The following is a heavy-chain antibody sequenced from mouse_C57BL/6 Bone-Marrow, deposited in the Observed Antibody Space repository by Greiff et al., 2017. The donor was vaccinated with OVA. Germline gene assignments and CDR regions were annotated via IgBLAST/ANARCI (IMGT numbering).Heavy chain of an antibody. CDR2: IYPRSGNT. CDR1: GYTFTSYG. J-gene: IGHJ3*01. CDR3: ASDYGNYLAWFAY. V-gene: IGHV1-81*01. D-gene: IGHD2-1*01. Sequence: VQLVESGAELARPGASVKLSCKASGYTFTSYGISWVKQRTGQGLEWIGEIYPRSGNTYYNEKFKGKATLTADKSSSTAYMELRSLTSEDSAVYFGASDYGNYLAWFAYWGQGTLVTVSA.